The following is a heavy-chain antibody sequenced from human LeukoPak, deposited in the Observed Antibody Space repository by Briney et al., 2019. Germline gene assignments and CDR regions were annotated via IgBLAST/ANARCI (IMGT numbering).Heavy chain of an antibody. D-gene: IGHD2-15*01. Sequence: SETLSLTCTVSGGSISGYHWGWVRQPPGKGLEWIGTISYSGNTDYNPSLRSRVTISVDTSNNQFSLRLGSVTAADTAVYHCARHCCSGPAKRVFDIWGQGTMVTVSS. CDR2: ISYSGNT. V-gene: IGHV4-39*01. CDR1: GGSISGYH. J-gene: IGHJ3*02. CDR3: ARHCCSGPAKRVFDI.